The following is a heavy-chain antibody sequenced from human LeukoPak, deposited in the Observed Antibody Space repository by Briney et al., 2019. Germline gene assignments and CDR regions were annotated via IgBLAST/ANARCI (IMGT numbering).Heavy chain of an antibody. CDR3: GQSGCIGGSCYSISDS. CDR1: GFTFSSYA. J-gene: IGHJ4*02. D-gene: IGHD2-15*01. V-gene: IGHV3-30*04. Sequence: PGRSLRLSCAASGFTFSSYAMHWVRQAPGKGLEWVAVISYDGNNKYYADSVKGRFTISRDNSQNTVYLQLNSLRVEDTAVYYCGQSGCIGGSCYSISDSWGQGTLVTVSS. CDR2: ISYDGNNK.